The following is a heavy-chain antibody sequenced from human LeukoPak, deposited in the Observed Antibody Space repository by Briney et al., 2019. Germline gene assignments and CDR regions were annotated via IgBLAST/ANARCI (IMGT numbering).Heavy chain of an antibody. CDR2: IYYSGST. V-gene: IGHV4-59*01. CDR1: GGSISSYF. Sequence: SETLSLTCTVSGGSISSYFWSWIRQPPGKGLEWIGYIYYSGSTNYNPSLKSRVTISVDTSKNQFSLKLTSVTAADTAVYYCARNHYGHPLDYWGQGTLVTVSS. J-gene: IGHJ4*02. CDR3: ARNHYGHPLDY. D-gene: IGHD4-17*01.